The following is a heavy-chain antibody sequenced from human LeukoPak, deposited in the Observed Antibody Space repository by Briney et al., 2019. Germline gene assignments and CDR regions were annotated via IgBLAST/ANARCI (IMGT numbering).Heavy chain of an antibody. CDR2: VSSSGSTI. Sequence: GGSLRLSCAASGSTFSDYFMSWIRQAPGKGLEWVSYVSSSGSTIYYADSVKGRFTISRDNAKNSLYVQMNSLRAEDTAVYYYARVGYYGMDVWGQGTTVTVSS. CDR1: GSTFSDYF. V-gene: IGHV3-11*01. CDR3: ARVGYYGMDV. J-gene: IGHJ6*02.